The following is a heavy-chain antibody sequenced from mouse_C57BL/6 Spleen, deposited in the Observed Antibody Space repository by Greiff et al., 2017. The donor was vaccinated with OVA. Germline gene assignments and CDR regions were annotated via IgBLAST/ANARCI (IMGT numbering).Heavy chain of an antibody. D-gene: IGHD1-1*01. CDR3: ARPSTVAYAMDY. CDR2: ISYDGSN. V-gene: IGHV3-6*01. Sequence: ESGPGLVKPSQSLSLTCSVTGYSITSGYYWNWIRQFPGNKLEWMGYISYDGSNNYNPSLKNRISITRDTSKNQFFLKLNSVTTEDTATYYCARPSTVAYAMDYWGQGTSVTVSS. CDR1: GYSITSGYY. J-gene: IGHJ4*01.